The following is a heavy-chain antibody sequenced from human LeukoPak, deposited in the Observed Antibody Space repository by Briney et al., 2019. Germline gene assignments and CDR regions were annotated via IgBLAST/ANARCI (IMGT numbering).Heavy chain of an antibody. J-gene: IGHJ5*01. V-gene: IGHV3-23*01. CDR2: ISGSGGST. D-gene: IGHD2-2*02. CDR3: AIGLRSCSGATCYIDFHS. Sequence: PGGSLRLSCAASGFTFSSYAMSWVRQAPGKGLEWVSAISGSGGSTYYADSVKGRFTISRDNSKNTVYLQMSSLRAEDTAVYFCAIGLRSCSGATCYIDFHSWGQGTLVTVSS. CDR1: GFTFSSYA.